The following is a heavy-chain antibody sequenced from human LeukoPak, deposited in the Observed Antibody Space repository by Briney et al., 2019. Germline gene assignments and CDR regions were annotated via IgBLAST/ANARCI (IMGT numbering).Heavy chain of an antibody. V-gene: IGHV3-74*01. J-gene: IGHJ6*02. Sequence: GGSLRLSCAASGFMFSSYWMHWVRQDPGKGLVWVSRINSDGRSTNYADSVKGRFTISRDNSRNTVYLQMNGLRIDDTAIYYCVKGKWEANQYYYGLDVWGQGVTVIVSS. CDR2: INSDGRST. CDR1: GFMFSSYW. CDR3: VKGKWEANQYYYGLDV. D-gene: IGHD1-26*01.